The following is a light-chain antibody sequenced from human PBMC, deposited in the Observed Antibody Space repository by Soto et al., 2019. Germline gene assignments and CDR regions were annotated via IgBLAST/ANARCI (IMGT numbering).Light chain of an antibody. J-gene: IGKJ1*01. CDR1: QSISTW. CDR3: QQYNSYSWT. Sequence: GDRVTITCRASQSISTWLAWYQQKPGKAPKLLIYDASSLESGVPSRFSGSGSGTEFTLTISSLQPDDFATYYCQQYNSYSWTFGQGTKVDIK. V-gene: IGKV1-5*01. CDR2: DAS.